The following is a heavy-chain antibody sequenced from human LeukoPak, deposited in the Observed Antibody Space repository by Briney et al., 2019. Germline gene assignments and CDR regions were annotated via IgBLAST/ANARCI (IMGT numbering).Heavy chain of an antibody. V-gene: IGHV4-31*03. D-gene: IGHD3-10*01. CDR3: ARGVQGWFAP. CDR2: ISHIGTT. CDR1: GDSISSGAYY. J-gene: IGHJ5*02. Sequence: SQTLSLTCTVSGDSISSGAYYWTWVRQYPGTGLERIGYISHIGTTYNNPSLKSRVSISVDTSRNQLSLRLTSVTAADTAVYYCARGVQGWFAPWGQGTLVTVSS.